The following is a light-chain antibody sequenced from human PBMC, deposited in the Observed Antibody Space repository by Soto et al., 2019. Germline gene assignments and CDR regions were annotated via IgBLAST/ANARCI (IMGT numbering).Light chain of an antibody. CDR1: QSVRSNF. V-gene: IGKV3D-20*01. J-gene: IGKJ4*01. CDR2: DAS. CDR3: QQYADSPFT. Sequence: EIVLTQSPATLSLSPGERATLSCGASQSVRSNFLAWYQQKPGLAPRLLMYDASTRATGTPDRFTGSGSGTDFTLTISSLQPEDFAVYHCQQYADSPFTFGGGTKVEIK.